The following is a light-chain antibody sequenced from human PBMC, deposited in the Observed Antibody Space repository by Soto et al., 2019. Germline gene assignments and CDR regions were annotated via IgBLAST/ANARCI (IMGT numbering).Light chain of an antibody. J-gene: IGKJ2*01. Sequence: DIQLTQSPPSLSASVGGRVSITCQASLDIRNYLNWYQHKPGRAPKLLIYDTSNVETGVPSRFGGSASGTNFSFIIPRLQAEDVATYYCQQYESLPYTFGQGTQLEI. V-gene: IGKV1-33*01. CDR2: DTS. CDR1: LDIRNY. CDR3: QQYESLPYT.